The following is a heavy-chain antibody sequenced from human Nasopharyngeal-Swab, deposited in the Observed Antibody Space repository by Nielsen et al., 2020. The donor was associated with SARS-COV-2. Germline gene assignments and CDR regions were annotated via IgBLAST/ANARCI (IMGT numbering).Heavy chain of an antibody. D-gene: IGHD3-10*01. CDR3: ARGHYYGSGSYYSPSLYYGMDV. Sequence: WIRQSPSRGLEWLGRTYHRSKGNNDYAVSVKSRITVNPDTSKNQFSLQLNSVTPEDTAVYYCARGHYYGSGSYYSPSLYYGMDVWGQGTTVTVSS. J-gene: IGHJ6*02. V-gene: IGHV6-1*01. CDR2: TYHRSKGNN.